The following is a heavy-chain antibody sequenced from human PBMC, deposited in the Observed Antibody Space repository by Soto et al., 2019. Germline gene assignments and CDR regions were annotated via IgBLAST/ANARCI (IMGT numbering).Heavy chain of an antibody. V-gene: IGHV3-23*01. CDR1: GFTFINYA. D-gene: IGHD2-2*01. Sequence: EVQLLESGGGLVQPGGSLRLSCVGSGFTFINYAMNWVRQTPGKGLEWVSTISGGGDRTFDADTVKGRFTISRDNSKNTVKLQMNSRRADDTAVYYCARKVLGSTSRPDWWYFDLWGRGTLVTVSS. CDR3: ARKVLGSTSRPDWWYFDL. CDR2: ISGGGDRT. J-gene: IGHJ2*01.